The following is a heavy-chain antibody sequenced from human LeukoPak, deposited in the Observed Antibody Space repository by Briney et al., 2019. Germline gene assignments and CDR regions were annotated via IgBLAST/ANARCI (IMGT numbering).Heavy chain of an antibody. CDR3: AKRRDYCSGGSCYSLDY. D-gene: IGHD2-15*01. CDR2: ISSDGTKK. J-gene: IGHJ4*02. Sequence: GRSLTLSCAASGFRFSDYGLHWVRQAPGGGLEWVAVISSDGTKKAYADSVKGRFTLSRDNSENTLYLQMSSLRAEDTAVYYCAKRRDYCSGGSCYSLDYWGQGNLGSVSS. V-gene: IGHV3-30*18. CDR1: GFRFSDYG.